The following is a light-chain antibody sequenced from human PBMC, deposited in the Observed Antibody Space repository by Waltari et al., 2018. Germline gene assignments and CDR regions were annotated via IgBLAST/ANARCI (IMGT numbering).Light chain of an antibody. Sequence: DIQMTQSPSSLSASVGDRVTITFRASQSLSRYLNWYQQKPGKAPKLLISGASSLHSGVPSRFSGSGSATDFTLTISSVQPEDFATYYCQQSYSSPYIFGQGTNVEIQ. CDR2: GAS. J-gene: IGKJ2*01. V-gene: IGKV1-39*01. CDR1: QSLSRY. CDR3: QQSYSSPYI.